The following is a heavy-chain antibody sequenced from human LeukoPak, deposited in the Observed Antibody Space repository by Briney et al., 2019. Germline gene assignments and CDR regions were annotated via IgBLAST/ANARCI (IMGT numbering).Heavy chain of an antibody. CDR2: IYYSGST. D-gene: IGHD3-22*01. CDR3: ARHRNFYDSSGYYHYFDY. CDR1: GGSIRSYY. Sequence: SETLSLTCTVSGGSIRSYYWSWIRQPPGKGLEWIGYIYYSGSTNYNPSLKSRVTISVDTSKIQFSLKLTSVTAADTAVYYCARHRNFYDSSGYYHYFDYWGQGTLVTVSS. J-gene: IGHJ4*02. V-gene: IGHV4-59*08.